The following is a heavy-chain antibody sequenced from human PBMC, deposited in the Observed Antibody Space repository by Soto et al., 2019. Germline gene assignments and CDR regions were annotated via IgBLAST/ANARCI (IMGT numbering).Heavy chain of an antibody. CDR3: AKNEGYSSGWYLD. CDR1: GFTFSSYG. CDR2: IGGSGGST. Sequence: EVQQLESGGGLVQPGGSLRLSCAASGFTFSSYGMSWVRQAPGKGLEWVSAIGGSGGSTYNADSVKGRFTISRDNSKNTLYLQMNSLRAEDTAVYYCAKNEGYSSGWYLDWGQGTLVTVSS. V-gene: IGHV3-23*01. J-gene: IGHJ4*02. D-gene: IGHD6-19*01.